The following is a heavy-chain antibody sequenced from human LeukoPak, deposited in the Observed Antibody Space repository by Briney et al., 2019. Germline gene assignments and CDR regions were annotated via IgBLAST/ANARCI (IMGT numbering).Heavy chain of an antibody. CDR1: GFTFSHYW. CDR3: ARDLTRGDYYFDY. Sequence: GGSLRLSCAASGFTFSHYWMSWVRQAPGKGLEWVANIKEDGSEKYYVDSVKGRFTISRDNAKNSLYLQMNSLRAEDTAVYYCARDLTRGDYYFDYWGQGTLVTVSS. D-gene: IGHD3-16*01. V-gene: IGHV3-7*01. J-gene: IGHJ4*02. CDR2: IKEDGSEK.